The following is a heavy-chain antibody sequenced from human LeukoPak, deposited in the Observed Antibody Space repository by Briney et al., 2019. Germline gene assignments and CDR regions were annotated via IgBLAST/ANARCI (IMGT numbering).Heavy chain of an antibody. V-gene: IGHV4-39*01. J-gene: IGHJ5*02. D-gene: IGHD1-1*01. CDR2: IYYSGST. CDR1: GGSISSSSYY. CDR3: ARQHGRFDP. Sequence: SETLSLTCTVSGGSISSSSYYWGWIRQPPGKGLEWIGSIYYSGSTYYNPSLKSRVTISVDTSKNQFSLKLSSVTAADTAVYYCARQHGRFDPWGQGTLVTVSS.